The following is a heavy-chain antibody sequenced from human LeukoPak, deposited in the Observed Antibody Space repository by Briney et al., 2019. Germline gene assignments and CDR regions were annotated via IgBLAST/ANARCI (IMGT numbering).Heavy chain of an antibody. CDR2: VHYSGTA. V-gene: IGHV4-59*01. CDR1: DGSITNFD. CDR3: ARGYADFRVEGRYLHS. D-gene: IGHD4-17*01. Sequence: PSETLSLTCTVSDGSITNFDWSWVRQPPGKGLEFIGYVHYSGTANYNPSLRSRVTISIDTSKKHFFLKLKSVTAADTAVYYCARGYADFRVEGRYLHSWGQGILVTVSS. J-gene: IGHJ4*02.